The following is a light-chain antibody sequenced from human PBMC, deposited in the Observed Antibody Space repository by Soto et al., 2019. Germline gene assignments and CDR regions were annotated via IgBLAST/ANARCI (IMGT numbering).Light chain of an antibody. Sequence: IQMTQSPSSLSASVGDRVTITCRASQSITSYLNWFQQKPGKAPKLLIYDASSLESGVPSRFSGSGSGTDFTLTINSLQPEDFATYYCQRGGFAFGPGTKADIK. J-gene: IGKJ3*01. V-gene: IGKV1-39*01. CDR3: QRGGFA. CDR2: DAS. CDR1: QSITSY.